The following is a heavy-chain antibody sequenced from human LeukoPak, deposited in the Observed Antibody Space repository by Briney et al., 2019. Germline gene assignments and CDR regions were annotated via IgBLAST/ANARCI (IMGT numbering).Heavy chain of an antibody. Sequence: GASVKVSCKASGYTFTSYGISWVRQAPGQGLEWMGGIIPIFGTANYAQKFQGRVTITADESTSTAYMELSSLRSEDTAVYYCARANSGSYFDYWGQGTLVTVSS. CDR1: GYTFTSYG. J-gene: IGHJ4*02. CDR3: ARANSGSYFDY. D-gene: IGHD1-26*01. CDR2: IIPIFGTA. V-gene: IGHV1-69*13.